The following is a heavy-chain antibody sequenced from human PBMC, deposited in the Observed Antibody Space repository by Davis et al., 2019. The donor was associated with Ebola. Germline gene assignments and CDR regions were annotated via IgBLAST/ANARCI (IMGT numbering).Heavy chain of an antibody. D-gene: IGHD6-6*01. CDR2: INPNSGGT. V-gene: IGHV1-2*04. CDR1: GYTFTGYY. J-gene: IGHJ5*02. Sequence: ASVKVSCKASGYTFTGYYMHWVRQAPGQGLEWMGWINPNSGGTNYAQKFQGWVTMTRDTSISTAYMELSRLRSDDTAVYYCARDRAARRVGNWFDPWGQGTLVTVSS. CDR3: ARDRAARRVGNWFDP.